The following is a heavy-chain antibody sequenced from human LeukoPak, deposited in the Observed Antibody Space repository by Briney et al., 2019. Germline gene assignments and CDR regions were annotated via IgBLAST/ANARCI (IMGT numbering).Heavy chain of an antibody. D-gene: IGHD6-19*01. V-gene: IGHV3-74*01. J-gene: IGHJ4*02. CDR2: INTDGSST. CDR3: ARGPLSSGWGYFDY. CDR1: GFTFSNYA. Sequence: GGSLRLSCTASGFTFSNYAMSWVRQAPGKGLVWVSRINTDGSSTSYADSVKGRFTISRDNAKNTLYLQMNSLRAEDTAVYYCARGPLSSGWGYFDYWGQGTLVTVSS.